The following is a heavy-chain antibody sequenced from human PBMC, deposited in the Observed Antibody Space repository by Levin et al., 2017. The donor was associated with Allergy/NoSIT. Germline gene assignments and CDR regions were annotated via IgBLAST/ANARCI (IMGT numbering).Heavy chain of an antibody. D-gene: IGHD5-18*01. CDR3: ARDMEEDWQDSYGDY. J-gene: IGHJ4*02. CDR1: GYTFTSYG. V-gene: IGHV1-18*01. Sequence: ASVKVSCKASGYTFTSYGISWVRQAPGQGLEWMGWISAYNGNTNYAQKLQGRVTMTTDTSTSTAYMELRSLRSDDTAVYYCARDMEEDWQDSYGDYWGQGTLVTVSS. CDR2: ISAYNGNT.